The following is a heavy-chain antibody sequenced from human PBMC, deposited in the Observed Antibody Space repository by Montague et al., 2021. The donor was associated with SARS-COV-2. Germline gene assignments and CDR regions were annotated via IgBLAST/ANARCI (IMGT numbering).Heavy chain of an antibody. J-gene: IGHJ4*02. V-gene: IGHV2-70*11. D-gene: IGHD3-10*01. CDR2: IDWDDDK. CDR1: GFSLSTSGMC. CDR3: ARMAMVRGVPLDY. Sequence: PALVKPTQTLTLTCTFSGFSLSTSGMCVSWIRQPPGKALEWLARIDWDDDKYYSTSLKTRLTISKDTSKNQVVLTMTNMDPADTATYYCARMAMVRGVPLDYWGQGTLVTVSS.